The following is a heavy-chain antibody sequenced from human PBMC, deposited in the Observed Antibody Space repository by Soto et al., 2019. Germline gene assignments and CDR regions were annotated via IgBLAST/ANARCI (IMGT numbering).Heavy chain of an antibody. D-gene: IGHD3-10*01. CDR1: GGSISSYY. J-gene: IGHJ4*02. CDR2: IYNSGST. Sequence: SETLSLTSPVSGGSISSYYWTWIRQPPGKGLEWIGFIYNSGSTHYNPSLRSRVTISVDTSKNQFSLKLRSVTAADTAVYYCASMGYHYGSGSYPLDYWGQGTQVTVSS. V-gene: IGHV4-59*08. CDR3: ASMGYHYGSGSYPLDY.